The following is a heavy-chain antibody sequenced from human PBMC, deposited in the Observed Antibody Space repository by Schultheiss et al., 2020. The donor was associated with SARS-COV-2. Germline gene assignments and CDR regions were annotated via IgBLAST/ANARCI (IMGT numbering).Heavy chain of an antibody. Sequence: SQTLSLTCTVSGGSISSGDYYWSWIRQPPGKGLEWIGYIYYSGSTYYNSSLKSRITISEDTSKNQFSLKLSSVTAADTAVYYCARVSPTVANGADYWGQGTLVTVSS. CDR3: ARVSPTVANGADY. D-gene: IGHD6-19*01. V-gene: IGHV4-30-4*01. CDR1: GGSISSGDYY. J-gene: IGHJ4*02. CDR2: IYYSGST.